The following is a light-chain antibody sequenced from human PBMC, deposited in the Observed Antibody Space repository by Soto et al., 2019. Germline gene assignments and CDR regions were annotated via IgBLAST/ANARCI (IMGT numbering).Light chain of an antibody. CDR3: QQSFNLPRT. V-gene: IGKV1-39*01. Sequence: DIEMTQSPSSLSASVGETITITCRASQSISSSLNWFQHSPGQPPKLLLLAASNLHAGVPPRFSGSGSGTSFSLTIHSLQPEDFATYYCQQSFNLPRTFGPGTRVEFK. CDR2: AAS. J-gene: IGKJ1*01. CDR1: QSISSS.